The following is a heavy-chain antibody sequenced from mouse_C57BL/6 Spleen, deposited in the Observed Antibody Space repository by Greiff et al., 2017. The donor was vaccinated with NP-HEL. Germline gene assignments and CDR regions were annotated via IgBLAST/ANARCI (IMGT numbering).Heavy chain of an antibody. CDR1: GFTFSSYA. CDR3: ARDRGSSAY. CDR2: ISDGGSYT. J-gene: IGHJ3*01. Sequence: EVKLMESGGGLVKPGGSLKLSCAASGFTFSSYAMSWVRQTPEKRLEWVATISDGGSYTYYPDNVKGRFTISRDNAKNNLYLQMSHLKSEDTAMYYCARDRGSSAYWGQGTLVTVSA. D-gene: IGHD3-1*01. V-gene: IGHV5-4*01.